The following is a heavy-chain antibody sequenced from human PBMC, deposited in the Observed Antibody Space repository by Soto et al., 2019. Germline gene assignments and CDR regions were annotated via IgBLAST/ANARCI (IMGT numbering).Heavy chain of an antibody. CDR2: IYYSGST. D-gene: IGHD3-9*01. V-gene: IGHV4-30-4*01. J-gene: IGHJ4*02. CDR1: GGSISSGDYC. CDR3: ASYYDILTGFWIFDY. Sequence: PSETLSLTWTVSGGSISSGDYCWSWIRQPPGKGLEWIGYIYYSGSTYYNPSLKSRVTISVDTSKNQFSLKLSSVTAADTAVYYCASYYDILTGFWIFDYWGQGTLVTVSS.